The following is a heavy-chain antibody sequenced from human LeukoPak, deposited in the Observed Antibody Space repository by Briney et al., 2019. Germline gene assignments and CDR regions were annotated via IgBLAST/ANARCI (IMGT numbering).Heavy chain of an antibody. Sequence: GGSLRLSCAASGFTFSSYEMNWVRQAPGKGLEWVSYISSSGSTIYHADSVKGRFTISRDNAKNSLYLQMNSLRAEDTAVYYCAKDWRRIVVVGPITRHGNYMDVWGKGTTVTISS. CDR3: AKDWRRIVVVGPITRHGNYMDV. J-gene: IGHJ6*03. CDR1: GFTFSSYE. D-gene: IGHD2-15*01. V-gene: IGHV3-48*03. CDR2: ISSSGSTI.